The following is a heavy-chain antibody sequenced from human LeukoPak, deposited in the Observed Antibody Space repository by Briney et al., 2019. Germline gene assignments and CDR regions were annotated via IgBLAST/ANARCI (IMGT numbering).Heavy chain of an antibody. CDR1: GGSVSSGSYY. V-gene: IGHV4-61*01. D-gene: IGHD2-21*01. Sequence: PSETLSLTCTVSGGSVSSGSYYWSWIRQPPGKGLEWIAYMYYGGSTNYNPSLKSRVTISVDASKNQFSLKLSSVTAADTAVYYCATIPYSSDSYYYFDYWGQGTLVTVSS. J-gene: IGHJ4*02. CDR3: ATIPYSSDSYYYFDY. CDR2: MYYGGST.